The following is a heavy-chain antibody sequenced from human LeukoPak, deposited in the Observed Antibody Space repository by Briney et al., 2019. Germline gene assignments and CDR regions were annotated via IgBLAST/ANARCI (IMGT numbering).Heavy chain of an antibody. CDR2: INHSGST. Sequence: SETLSLTCAVYGGSFSGYYWSWIRQPLGKGLEWIGEINHSGSTNYNPSLKSRVTISVDTSKNQFSLKLSSVTAADTAVYYCARGGWSAFDIWGQGTMVTVSS. J-gene: IGHJ3*02. D-gene: IGHD2-15*01. CDR3: ARGGWSAFDI. V-gene: IGHV4-34*01. CDR1: GGSFSGYY.